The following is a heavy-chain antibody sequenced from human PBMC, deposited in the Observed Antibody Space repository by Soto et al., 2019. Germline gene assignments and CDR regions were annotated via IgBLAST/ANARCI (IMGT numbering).Heavy chain of an antibody. V-gene: IGHV3-23*01. CDR3: AKKSRHYGSEN. CDR2: MSPSGNNT. D-gene: IGHD3-10*01. J-gene: IGHJ4*02. Sequence: EVQLLESGGGLVQPGGSRRLSCAASGFTFNTYAMSWARQAPGKGLEWVSTMSPSGNNTYYADSVKGRFTISRDNSKKVLYLQMNSLRAEDTAIYYCAKKSRHYGSENWGQGTLVTVSS. CDR1: GFTFNTYA.